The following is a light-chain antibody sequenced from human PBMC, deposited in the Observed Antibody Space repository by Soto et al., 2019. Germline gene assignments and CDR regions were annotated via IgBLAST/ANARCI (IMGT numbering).Light chain of an antibody. CDR2: EVS. CDR1: QSLLHITGETF. Sequence: DVVMTQTPLSLSVAPGQPASISCKSSQSLLHITGETFLFWYLQKPGQSPQLLIYEVSTRVSGVPDRFSGSGSGTDFTLEISRVETDDVGIYYCRKSTQLPPTFGQGTRLGIE. V-gene: IGKV2D-29*02. CDR3: RKSTQLPPT. J-gene: IGKJ5*01.